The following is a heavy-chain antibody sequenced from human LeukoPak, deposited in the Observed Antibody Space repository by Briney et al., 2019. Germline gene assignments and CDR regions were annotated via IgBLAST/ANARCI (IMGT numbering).Heavy chain of an antibody. CDR3: ARGPMTYYYDSSGYFDL. J-gene: IGHJ2*01. D-gene: IGHD3-22*01. CDR2: ISSSSSYI. CDR1: GFTFSSYS. Sequence: KPGGSLRLSCAASGFTFSSYSMNWVRQAPGKGLEWVSSISSSSSYIYYADSVKGRFTISRDNAKNSLYLQMNSLRAEDTAVYYCARGPMTYYYDSSGYFDLWGRGTLVTVSS. V-gene: IGHV3-21*01.